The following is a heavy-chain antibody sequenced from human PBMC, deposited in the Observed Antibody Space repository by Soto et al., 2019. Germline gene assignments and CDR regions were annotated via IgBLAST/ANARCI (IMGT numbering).Heavy chain of an antibody. CDR3: ARMYSSGSGWFHP. V-gene: IGHV4-34*01. CDR1: GGSFSGYY. D-gene: IGHD3-22*01. Sequence: PSETLSLTCAVYGGSFSGYYWSWIRQPPGKGLEWIGEINHSGSTNYNPSLKSRVTISVDTSKNQFSLKLSSVTAADTALYYCARMYSSGSGWFHPWGQGTLVTVSS. J-gene: IGHJ5*02. CDR2: INHSGST.